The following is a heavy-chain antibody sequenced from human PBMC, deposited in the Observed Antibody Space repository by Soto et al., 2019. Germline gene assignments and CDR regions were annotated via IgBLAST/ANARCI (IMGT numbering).Heavy chain of an antibody. J-gene: IGHJ6*02. CDR1: GYTFTSYG. Sequence: QIQLVQSGPEVRQPGASVKVSCKASGYTFTSYGISWVRQAPGQGLEWLGWIRAYNDNTNYAQKLQGRVTLTTDTSTSTAYMELRNLRADDTAVYFWAREGHYYGAGSYSPPSFYGMGVWGQGTTVTVAS. D-gene: IGHD3-10*01. CDR3: AREGHYYGAGSYSPPSFYGMGV. V-gene: IGHV1-18*01. CDR2: IRAYNDNT.